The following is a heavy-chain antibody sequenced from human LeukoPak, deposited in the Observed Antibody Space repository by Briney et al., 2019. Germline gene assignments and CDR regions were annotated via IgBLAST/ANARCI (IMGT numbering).Heavy chain of an antibody. CDR1: GASISSYY. J-gene: IGHJ6*02. CDR2: IYYSGGT. V-gene: IGHV4-59*12. Sequence: ASETLSLTCTVSGASISSYYWTWIRQPPGKELEWIGYIYYSGGTNYNPSLKSRVTISLDTSKNQFSLKLSSVTAADTAVYYRASPHSDGNYRRAYYYYGMDVWGQGTTVTVSS. D-gene: IGHD3-16*02. CDR3: ASPHSDGNYRRAYYYYGMDV.